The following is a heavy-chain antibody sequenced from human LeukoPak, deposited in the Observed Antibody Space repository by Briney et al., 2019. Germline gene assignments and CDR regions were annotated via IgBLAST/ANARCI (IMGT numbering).Heavy chain of an antibody. J-gene: IGHJ4*02. D-gene: IGHD2/OR15-2a*01. CDR1: GYSISRGYY. V-gene: IGHV4-61*01. CDR3: ARVIYDPGAFVLDY. CDR2: IYYSGST. Sequence: SETLSLTCTVSGYSISRGYYWSWIRQPPGKGLEWIGYIYYSGSTNYNPSLKSRVTISVDTSKNQFSLKLSSVTAADTAVYYCARVIYDPGAFVLDYWGQGTLVTVSS.